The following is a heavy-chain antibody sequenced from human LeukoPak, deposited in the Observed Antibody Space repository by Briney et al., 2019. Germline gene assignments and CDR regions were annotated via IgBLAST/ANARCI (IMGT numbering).Heavy chain of an antibody. V-gene: IGHV3-30*18. J-gene: IGHJ4*02. Sequence: GGSLRLSCAASGFTFSSDGMHWVRQAPGKGLEWVAVISYDGSNKYYADSVKGRFTISRDNSKNTLYLQMNSLRAEDTAVYYCAKGREDFDYWGQGTLVTVSS. CDR1: GFTFSSDG. CDR2: ISYDGSNK. CDR3: AKGREDFDY.